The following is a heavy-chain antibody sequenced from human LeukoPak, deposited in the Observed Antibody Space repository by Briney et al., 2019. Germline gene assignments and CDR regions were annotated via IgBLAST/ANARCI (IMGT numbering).Heavy chain of an antibody. CDR3: ARGPYHTDSDAFDI. D-gene: IGHD2-15*01. V-gene: IGHV1-8*01. CDR2: MNPNSGNT. CDR1: GYTFTSYD. J-gene: IGHJ3*02. Sequence: ASVKVSCKASGYTFTSYDINWVRQATGQGLEWMGWMNPNSGNTGYAQKFQGRVTMTRNTSISTAYMELSSLRSEDTAVYYCARGPYHTDSDAFDIWGQGTMVTVSS.